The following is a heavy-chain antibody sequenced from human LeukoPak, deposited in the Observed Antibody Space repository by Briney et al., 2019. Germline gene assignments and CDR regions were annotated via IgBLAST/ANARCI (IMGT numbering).Heavy chain of an antibody. J-gene: IGHJ4*02. CDR2: IYNGGNT. D-gene: IGHD1-26*01. CDR3: AAGPWELDF. Sequence: SETLSLTCTVSGVSINTYYASWIRQAPGKGLEFIGFIYNGGNTNYNPSLKSRATISVDTSNNQSSLRLTSVTAADTAMYYCAAGPWELDFWGQGTLVTVSS. CDR1: GVSINTYY. V-gene: IGHV4-4*09.